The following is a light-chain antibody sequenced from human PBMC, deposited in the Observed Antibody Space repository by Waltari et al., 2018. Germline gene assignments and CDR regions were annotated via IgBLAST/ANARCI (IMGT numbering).Light chain of an antibody. CDR2: GAS. CDR3: QQYGSSPWT. CDR1: QSVSSSY. J-gene: IGKJ1*01. Sequence: EIVLTQSPGTLSLSPGERATLSCRASQSVSSSYLAWYQKKPGQAPRVLIHGASNRATGIPDRFSGSGSGTDFTLTISRLEPEDFAVYYCQQYGSSPWTFGQGTKVEIE. V-gene: IGKV3-20*01.